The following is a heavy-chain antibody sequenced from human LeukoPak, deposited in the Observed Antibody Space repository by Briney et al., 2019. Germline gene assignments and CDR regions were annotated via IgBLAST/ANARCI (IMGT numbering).Heavy chain of an antibody. D-gene: IGHD3-22*01. J-gene: IGHJ5*02. CDR3: ARVRYYDSSGYYLKWFDL. V-gene: IGHV4-4*07. CDR2: ISTSGST. CDR1: GGSISSYY. Sequence: SETLSLTCTVSGGSISSYYWSWIRQPPGKGLEWIGRISTSGSTNYNPSLKSRVTMSVDTSKNQFSLKLSSVTAADTAVYYCARVRYYDSSGYYLKWFDLWGQGTLVTVSS.